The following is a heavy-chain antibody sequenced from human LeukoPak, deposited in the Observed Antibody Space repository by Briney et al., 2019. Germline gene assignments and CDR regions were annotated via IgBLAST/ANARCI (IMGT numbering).Heavy chain of an antibody. V-gene: IGHV1-18*01. CDR1: GYTFTSYG. J-gene: IGHJ4*02. CDR2: ISAYNGNT. D-gene: IGHD4-17*01. CDR3: ARDAMFDYGDYGDFDY. Sequence: ASVKVSCKASGYTFTSYGISWVRQAPGQGLEWMGWISAYNGNTNYAQKLQGRVTMTTDTSTGTAYMELRSLRSDDTAVYYCARDAMFDYGDYGDFDYWGQGTLVTVSS.